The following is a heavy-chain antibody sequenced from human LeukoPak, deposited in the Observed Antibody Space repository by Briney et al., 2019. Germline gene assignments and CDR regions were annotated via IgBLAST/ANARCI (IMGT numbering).Heavy chain of an antibody. V-gene: IGHV3-48*01. CDR1: GFTFSSYS. CDR3: AKSYGDYGGAFDI. CDR2: ISSSSSTI. Sequence: GGSLRLSCAASGFTFSSYSMNWVRQAPGKGLEWVSYISSSSSTIYYADSVKGRFTISRDNAKNTLYLQMNSLRAEDTAVYYCAKSYGDYGGAFDIWGQGTMVTVSS. J-gene: IGHJ3*02. D-gene: IGHD4-17*01.